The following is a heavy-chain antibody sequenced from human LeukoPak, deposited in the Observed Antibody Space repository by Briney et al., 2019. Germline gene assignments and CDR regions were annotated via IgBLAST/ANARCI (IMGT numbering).Heavy chain of an antibody. V-gene: IGHV4-30-4*08. Sequence: PSETLSLTCTVSGGSINSGDYFWSWIRQPPGKGLEWIGYVYYNGNTYYTPSLKSRVTISIDTPKNHFSLKVNSVTAADTAVYYCARESQYYDFWTTWGQGTLVTVSS. J-gene: IGHJ4*02. D-gene: IGHD3-3*01. CDR3: ARESQYYDFWTT. CDR1: GGSINSGDYF. CDR2: VYYNGNT.